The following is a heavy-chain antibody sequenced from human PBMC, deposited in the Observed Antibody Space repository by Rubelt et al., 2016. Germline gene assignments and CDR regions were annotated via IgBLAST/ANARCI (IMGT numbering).Heavy chain of an antibody. V-gene: IGHV3-9*01. CDR3: AKDTRRGRHGMDV. Sequence: GESGGSLVQPGRSLRLSCAASGFTFDDYAMHWVRQAPGKGLEWVSGISWNSGSIGYADSVKGRFTISRDNAKNSLYLQMNSLRAEDTALYYCAKDTRRGRHGMDVWGQGTTVTVSS. CDR2: ISWNSGSI. J-gene: IGHJ6*02. CDR1: GFTFDDYA. D-gene: IGHD2-15*01.